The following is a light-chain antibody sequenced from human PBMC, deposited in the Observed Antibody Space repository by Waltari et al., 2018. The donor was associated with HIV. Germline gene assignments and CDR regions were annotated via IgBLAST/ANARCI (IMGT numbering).Light chain of an antibody. CDR1: QSVSNN. CDR3: QQYKNWPPGRT. V-gene: IGKV3-15*01. J-gene: IGKJ1*01. Sequence: EIVMTQSPATLSVSPGERATLSCRASQSVSNNLAWYQQKPGQAPRLLARFSGSGSGTEFTLTISSLQSEDFAVYYCQQYKNWPPGRTFGQGTKVEIK.